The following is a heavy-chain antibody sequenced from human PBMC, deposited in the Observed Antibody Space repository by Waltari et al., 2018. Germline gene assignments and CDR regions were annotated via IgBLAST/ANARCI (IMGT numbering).Heavy chain of an antibody. J-gene: IGHJ4*01. D-gene: IGHD2-21*01. Sequence: VSGDSISTSAYYWGWIRQSPGGGLEWIGNINYSGNTYYNPSLKSRVTISGDTSKNQFSLLLSSVTAADTAVYYCARGLGAIYWGHGTLVTVSS. V-gene: IGHV4-39*07. CDR3: ARGLGAIY. CDR1: GDSISTSAYY. CDR2: INYSGNT.